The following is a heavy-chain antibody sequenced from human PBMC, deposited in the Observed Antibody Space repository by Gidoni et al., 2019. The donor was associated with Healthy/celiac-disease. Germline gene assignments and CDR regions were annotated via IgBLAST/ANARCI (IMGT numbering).Heavy chain of an antibody. CDR2: ISYDGSNK. CDR1: GFTSSSYG. D-gene: IGHD2-2*01. CDR3: AKDRCSSTSCQGYYFDY. Sequence: QVQLVESGGGVVQPGRSLSPSCAASGFTSSSYGMHWVRQAPGKGLEWVAVISYDGSNKYYADSVKGRFTISRDNSKNTLYLQMNSLRAEDTAVYYCAKDRCSSTSCQGYYFDYWGQGTLVTVSS. V-gene: IGHV3-30*18. J-gene: IGHJ4*02.